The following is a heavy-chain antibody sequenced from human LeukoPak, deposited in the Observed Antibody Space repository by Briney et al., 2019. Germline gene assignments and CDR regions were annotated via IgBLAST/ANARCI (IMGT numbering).Heavy chain of an antibody. D-gene: IGHD3-9*01. CDR1: GYTFTSYD. CDR3: ARNHFDILTGYYYYSSYMAV. J-gene: IGHJ6*03. V-gene: IGHV1-8*01. Sequence: SVKVSCKASGYTFTSYDIYWVRQATGQGLEWMGWMNPSSGNTGYAQKFQGRVTMTRTTSISTASMELSSLRSADTAAYYCARNHFDILTGYYYYSSYMAVWGKGTTVTVSS. CDR2: MNPSSGNT.